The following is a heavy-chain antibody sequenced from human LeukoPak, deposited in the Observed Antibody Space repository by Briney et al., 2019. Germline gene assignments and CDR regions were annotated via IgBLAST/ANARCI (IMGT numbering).Heavy chain of an antibody. D-gene: IGHD5-18*01. CDR3: ARGAHLRDTAMGFDY. Sequence: PGGSLRLSCAASGFTFNIYSMNWVRQAPGKGLEWVSYISGGGSPISYAVSVKGRFTISRDNAKNSLYLQLNSLRDEDTAIYYCARGAHLRDTAMGFDYWGQGTLVTVSS. CDR2: ISGGGSPI. V-gene: IGHV3-48*02. CDR1: GFTFNIYS. J-gene: IGHJ4*02.